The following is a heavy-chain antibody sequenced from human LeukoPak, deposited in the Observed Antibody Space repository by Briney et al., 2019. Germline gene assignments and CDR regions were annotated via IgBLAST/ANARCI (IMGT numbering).Heavy chain of an antibody. Sequence: GEPLNISCKGSGYRFTRYWIGWVRQMPGKGLEWMGIIYPGDSDTRYSSSFQGQVTSSADKSISTAYLQWRNLKASDTAMYYCARLGLTGYYMAYWGQGTLVTVSS. CDR1: GYRFTRYW. CDR3: ARLGLTGYYMAY. CDR2: IYPGDSDT. J-gene: IGHJ4*02. D-gene: IGHD3-9*01. V-gene: IGHV5-51*01.